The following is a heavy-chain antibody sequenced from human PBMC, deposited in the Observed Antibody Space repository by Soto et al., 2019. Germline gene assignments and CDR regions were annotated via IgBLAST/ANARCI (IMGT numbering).Heavy chain of an antibody. CDR3: GRDGAYGDYAYYDYGMDV. CDR2: ISYDGSNK. CDR1: GFTFSSYA. J-gene: IGHJ6*02. D-gene: IGHD4-17*01. V-gene: IGHV3-30-3*01. Sequence: QVQLVESGGGVVQPGRSLRLSCAASGFTFSSYAMHWVRQAPGKGLEWVAVISYDGSNKYYADSVKGRFTISRDNSKHTLYLQMNGLRAEDTAVYYCGRDGAYGDYAYYDYGMDVWGQGTTVTVSS.